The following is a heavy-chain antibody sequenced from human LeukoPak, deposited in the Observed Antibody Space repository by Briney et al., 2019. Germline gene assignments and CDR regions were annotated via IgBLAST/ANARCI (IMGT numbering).Heavy chain of an antibody. CDR1: GFTFSSYW. V-gene: IGHV3-74*01. D-gene: IGHD6-13*01. CDR3: ARDWYNSNWRPDY. Sequence: GGSLRLSCAGSGFTFSSYWMHWVRQAPGKGLVWVSRINSDGSSTSYADSVKGRFTISRDNAKNTLYLQMNSLRAEDTAVYYCARDWYNSNWRPDYWGQGTLVTVSS. J-gene: IGHJ4*02. CDR2: INSDGSST.